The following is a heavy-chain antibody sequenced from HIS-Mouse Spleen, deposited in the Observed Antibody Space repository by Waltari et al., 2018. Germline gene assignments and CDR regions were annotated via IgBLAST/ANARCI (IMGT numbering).Heavy chain of an antibody. CDR1: GGSISSSSYY. CDR2: IYYSGST. CDR3: AREIPYSSSWYDWYFDL. Sequence: QLQLQESGPGLVKPSETLSLTCTVSGGSISSSSYYWGWIRQTPGKGLEWIGSIYYSGSTDYNPSLKSRVTISVDTSKNQFSLKLSSVTAADTAVYYCAREIPYSSSWYDWYFDLWGRGTLVTVSS. J-gene: IGHJ2*01. D-gene: IGHD6-13*01. V-gene: IGHV4-39*07.